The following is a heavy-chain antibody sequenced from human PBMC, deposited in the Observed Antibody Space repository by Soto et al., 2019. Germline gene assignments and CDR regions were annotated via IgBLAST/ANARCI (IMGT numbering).Heavy chain of an antibody. J-gene: IGHJ5*02. D-gene: IGHD2-2*01. Sequence: SETLSLTCTVSGGSISSYYWSWIRQPPGKGLEWIGYIYYSGSTNYNPSLKSRVTISVDTSKNQFSLKLSSVTAADTAVYYCARGIVDVVVPAALFDPWGQGTLVTVSS. CDR2: IYYSGST. CDR3: ARGIVDVVVPAALFDP. CDR1: GGSISSYY. V-gene: IGHV4-59*01.